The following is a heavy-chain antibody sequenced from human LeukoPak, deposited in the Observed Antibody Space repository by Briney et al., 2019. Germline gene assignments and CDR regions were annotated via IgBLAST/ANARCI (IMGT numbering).Heavy chain of an antibody. CDR2: IKSKVDGGTT. CDR3: TKDPPLTGGVYSAH. V-gene: IGHV3-15*01. D-gene: IGHD7-27*01. J-gene: IGHJ4*02. CDR1: GFILSTYW. Sequence: KSGGSLRLSCAASGFILSTYWMTWVRQAPGKGLEWVGLIKSKVDGGTTDYAAPVKGRFTISRDDSKNTLYLQMSSLKIEDTAIYYCTKDPPLTGGVYSAHWGPGTLVTVPS.